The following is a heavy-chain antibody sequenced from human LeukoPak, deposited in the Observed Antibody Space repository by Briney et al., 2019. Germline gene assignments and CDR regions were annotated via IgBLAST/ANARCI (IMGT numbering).Heavy chain of an antibody. CDR3: ARAHYINAYYYDSSGYYYDY. J-gene: IGHJ4*02. Sequence: VASVKVSCKASGYTFTSYYMHWVRQAPGQGLEWMGIINPSGGSTSYAQKFQGRVTMTRDTSTSTVYMELSSLRSEDMAVYYCARAHYINAYYYDSSGYYYDYWGQGTLVTVSS. CDR2: INPSGGST. V-gene: IGHV1-46*01. D-gene: IGHD3-22*01. CDR1: GYTFTSYY.